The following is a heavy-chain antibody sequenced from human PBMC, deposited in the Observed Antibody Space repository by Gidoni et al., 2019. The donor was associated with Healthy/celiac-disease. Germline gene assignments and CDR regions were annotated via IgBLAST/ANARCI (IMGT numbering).Heavy chain of an antibody. CDR3: ARDPLVVVPAAPHYFDY. J-gene: IGHJ4*02. Sequence: QVQLVESGVGLVQPGWYLRLSCAASGSTFTSQGMHWVSQAPGKGLEGLAVISYDGSNKYDADSVKGRFTISIDNSKHTLYLQMNSLRAEDTAVYYCARDPLVVVPAAPHYFDYWGQGTLVTVSS. CDR2: ISYDGSNK. CDR1: GSTFTSQG. V-gene: IGHV3-30*03. D-gene: IGHD2-2*01.